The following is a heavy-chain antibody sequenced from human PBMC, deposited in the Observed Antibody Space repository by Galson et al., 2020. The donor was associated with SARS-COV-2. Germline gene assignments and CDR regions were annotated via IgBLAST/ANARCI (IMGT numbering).Heavy chain of an antibody. V-gene: IGHV3-23*01. CDR2: ISNSGGST. Sequence: GESLKISCAASGFTFSSYAMSWVRKAPGKGLEWVSTISNSGGSTYNADSVKGRFPISRDNSKNTLYMQMDSLRAEDTAIYYCAKMRGGSPRVLHFDLWGRGTLVTVSS. CDR1: GFTFSSYA. D-gene: IGHD1-26*01. CDR3: AKMRGGSPRVLHFDL. J-gene: IGHJ2*01.